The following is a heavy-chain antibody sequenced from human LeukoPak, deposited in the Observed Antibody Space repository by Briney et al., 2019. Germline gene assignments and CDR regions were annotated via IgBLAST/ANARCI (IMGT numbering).Heavy chain of an antibody. CDR3: ARDTLAYCGGDCSGDDY. D-gene: IGHD2-21*02. CDR2: INPSGGST. V-gene: IGHV1-46*01. Sequence: GASVKVSCKASGGTFSSYAISWVRQAPGQGLEWMGIINPSGGSTSYAQKFQGRVTMTRDTSTSTVYMELSSLRSEDTAVYYCARDTLAYCGGDCSGDDYWGQGTLVTVSS. CDR1: GGTFSSYA. J-gene: IGHJ4*02.